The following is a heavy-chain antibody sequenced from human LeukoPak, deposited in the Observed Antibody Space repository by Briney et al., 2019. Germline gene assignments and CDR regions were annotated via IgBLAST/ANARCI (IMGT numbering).Heavy chain of an antibody. J-gene: IGHJ4*02. V-gene: IGHV4-39*01. Sequence: SETLSLTCTASGGSISSSSYYWGWIRQPPGKGLEWIGSIYYSGSTYYNPSLKSRVTISVDTSKNQFSLKLSSVTAADTAVYYCARHDLGKLRYFDWLLPIDYWGQGTLVTVSS. CDR3: ARHDLGKLRYFDWLLPIDY. D-gene: IGHD3-9*01. CDR2: IYYSGST. CDR1: GGSISSSSYY.